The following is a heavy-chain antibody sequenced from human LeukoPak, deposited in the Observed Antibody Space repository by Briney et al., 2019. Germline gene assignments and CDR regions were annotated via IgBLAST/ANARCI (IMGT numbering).Heavy chain of an antibody. J-gene: IGHJ4*02. CDR3: AKGETIFGVVSYYFDY. CDR1: GVTFSNYA. V-gene: IGHV3-23*01. CDR2: VSGGGSST. D-gene: IGHD3-3*01. Sequence: GGSLRLSCVASGVTFSNYAMNWVRQAPGKGLEWVSGVSGGGSSTYYADSVKGRFTISSDKSKNTLSLQMNSLRAEDTAVYYCAKGETIFGVVSYYFDYWGQGTLVTVSS.